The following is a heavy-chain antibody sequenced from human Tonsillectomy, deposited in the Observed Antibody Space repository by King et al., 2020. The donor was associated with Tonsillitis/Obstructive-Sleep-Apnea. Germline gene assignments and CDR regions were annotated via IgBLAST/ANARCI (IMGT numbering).Heavy chain of an antibody. D-gene: IGHD1-7*01. CDR1: GYSFTTYW. Sequence: QLVQSGAEVKKPGESLKISCKGYGYSFTTYWIAWVRQMPGKGLEWMGIIYPGYSDTRYSPSFQGQVTISADKSISTAYLQWSSLKASDTAMYYCARHRERYKLELEAFDCWGQGTLVTVSS. J-gene: IGHJ4*02. V-gene: IGHV5-51*01. CDR3: ARHRERYKLELEAFDC. CDR2: IYPGYSDT.